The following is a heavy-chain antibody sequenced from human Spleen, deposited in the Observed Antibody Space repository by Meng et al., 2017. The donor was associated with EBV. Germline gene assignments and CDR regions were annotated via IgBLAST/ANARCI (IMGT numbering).Heavy chain of an antibody. Sequence: VQLEESGPGLVKPSEPLSPTCTVSGASVGRNTYYWSWIRQPPGKGLEWIGYIYYSGTTKYNPSLKSRVTISVDTSKNQFSLKLNSVTTADTAVYYCARGTRGDSPEEFQYWGQGTLVTVSS. CDR2: IYYSGTT. D-gene: IGHD2-21*02. V-gene: IGHV4-61*01. J-gene: IGHJ1*01. CDR1: GASVGRNTYY. CDR3: ARGTRGDSPEEFQY.